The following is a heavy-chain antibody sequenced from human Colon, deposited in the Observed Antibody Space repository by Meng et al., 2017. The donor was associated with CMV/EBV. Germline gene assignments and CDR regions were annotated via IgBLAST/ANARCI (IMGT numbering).Heavy chain of an antibody. CDR3: ARRHFTGWYYLDS. CDR1: GDTVSRDTVG. Sequence: SGPLSLTCAISGDTVSRDTVGWNWIRQSPSRGLEWLGRTYYRSRWLDDYAEFVRSRIRIDADTSKNQVSLQLNSVTPEDTGVYYCARRHFTGWYYLDSWGQGTLVTVSS. D-gene: IGHD3-9*01. CDR2: TYYRSRWLD. V-gene: IGHV6-1*01. J-gene: IGHJ4*02.